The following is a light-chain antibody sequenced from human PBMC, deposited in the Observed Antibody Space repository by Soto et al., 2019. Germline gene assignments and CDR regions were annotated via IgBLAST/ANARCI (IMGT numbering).Light chain of an antibody. Sequence: EIVMTQSPVTRSVSPGERATLSCRASQSVSSNLAWYQQKPGQAPRLLIYGASTRASGIPARFSGSGSGTEFPLTLSRLQSEDFAVYYWQHYLNWPRLTFGGGPKGEIK. J-gene: IGKJ4*01. CDR1: QSVSSN. CDR2: GAS. CDR3: QHYLNWPRLT. V-gene: IGKV3-15*01.